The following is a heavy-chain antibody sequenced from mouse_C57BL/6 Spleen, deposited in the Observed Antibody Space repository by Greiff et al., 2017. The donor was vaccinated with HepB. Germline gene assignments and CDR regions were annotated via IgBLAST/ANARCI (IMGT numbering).Heavy chain of an antibody. Sequence: QVQLQQSGAELVRPGASVKMSCKASGYTFTSYNMHWVKQTPRQGLEWIGAIYPGNGDTSYNQKFKGKATLTVDKSSSTAYMQRSSLTSEDSAVYFCARWANWAYYYAMDYWGQGTSVTVSS. D-gene: IGHD4-1*01. J-gene: IGHJ4*01. CDR3: ARWANWAYYYAMDY. V-gene: IGHV1-12*01. CDR2: IYPGNGDT. CDR1: GYTFTSYN.